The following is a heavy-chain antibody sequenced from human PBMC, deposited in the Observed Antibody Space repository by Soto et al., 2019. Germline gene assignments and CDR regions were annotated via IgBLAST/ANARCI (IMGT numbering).Heavy chain of an antibody. J-gene: IGHJ4*02. D-gene: IGHD3-10*01. CDR3: ARALTSLYYFDY. Sequence: SETLSLTCTVSGGSISSYYRSWIRQPPGKGLEWIGYIYYSGSTNYNPSLKSRVTISVDTSKNQFSLKLSSVTAADTAVYYCARALTSLYYFDYWGQGTLVTVSS. CDR1: GGSISSYY. V-gene: IGHV4-59*01. CDR2: IYYSGST.